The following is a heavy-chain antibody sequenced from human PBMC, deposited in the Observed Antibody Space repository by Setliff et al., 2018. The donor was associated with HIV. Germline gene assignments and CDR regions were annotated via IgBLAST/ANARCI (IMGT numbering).Heavy chain of an antibody. CDR2: MNPNSGRA. J-gene: IGHJ4*02. D-gene: IGHD3-16*01. CDR1: GYTFTSYD. CDR3: ARIWGIPPLYYFDY. Sequence: ASVKVSCKTSGYTFTSYDINWVRQATGQGLEWMGWMNPNSGRAGSAQKIQGRVTFTRDTSASAAYMDLSSLRSEDTAVYYCARIWGIPPLYYFDYWGQGTLVTVSS. V-gene: IGHV1-8*03.